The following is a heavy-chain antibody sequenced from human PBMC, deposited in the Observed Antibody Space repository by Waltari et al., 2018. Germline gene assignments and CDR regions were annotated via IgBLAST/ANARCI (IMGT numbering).Heavy chain of an antibody. D-gene: IGHD5-12*01. CDR2: ISSSSSTI. Sequence: EVQLVESGGGLVQPGGSLRLSCAASGFTFSSYSMNWVRQSPGKGLEWVSYISSSSSTIYYADSVKGRFTISRDNAKNSLYLQMNSLRAEDTAVYYCARGPIYSGYDPLTYWGQGTLVTVSS. J-gene: IGHJ4*02. CDR3: ARGPIYSGYDPLTY. V-gene: IGHV3-48*01. CDR1: GFTFSSYS.